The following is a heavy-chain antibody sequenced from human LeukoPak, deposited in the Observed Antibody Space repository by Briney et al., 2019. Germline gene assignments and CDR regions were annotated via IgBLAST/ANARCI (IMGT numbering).Heavy chain of an antibody. CDR1: GYTFTSYD. J-gene: IGHJ4*02. Sequence: ASVKVSCKASGYTFTSYDINWVRQAPGQGLEWMGWINPNSGGTNYAQKFQGRVTMTRDTSISTAYMELSRLRSDDTAVYYCARAPYYYDSSGYYWGQGTLVTVSS. CDR3: ARAPYYYDSSGYY. V-gene: IGHV1-2*02. CDR2: INPNSGGT. D-gene: IGHD3-22*01.